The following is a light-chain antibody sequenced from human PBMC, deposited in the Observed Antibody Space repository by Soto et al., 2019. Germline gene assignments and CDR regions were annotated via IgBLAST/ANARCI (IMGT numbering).Light chain of an antibody. CDR3: HQYERLPVT. Sequence: VVLTQSPATLSMSPGEAVTLSCRASQIVSNPYLAWYQQRPGQVPRLVVSSTSKGATGIPERFSGGGSGTDFTLTITSLEPEDFAVYYCHQYERLPVTFGQGTRL. V-gene: IGKV3-20*01. CDR2: STS. J-gene: IGKJ5*01. CDR1: QIVSNPY.